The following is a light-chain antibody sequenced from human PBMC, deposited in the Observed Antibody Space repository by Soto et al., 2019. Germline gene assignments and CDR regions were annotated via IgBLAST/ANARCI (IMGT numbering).Light chain of an antibody. J-gene: IGLJ1*01. CDR1: GSDVGGYNY. V-gene: IGLV2-14*01. Sequence: QSDLTQPASVSGSPGQSITVSCTGSGSDVGGYNYVSWYQQHPGKAPKLIIYEVSNRPSGVSNRFSGSKSGNTASLTISGLQAEDEADYYCSSYTISNTPYVFGTGTKLTVL. CDR3: SSYTISNTPYV. CDR2: EVS.